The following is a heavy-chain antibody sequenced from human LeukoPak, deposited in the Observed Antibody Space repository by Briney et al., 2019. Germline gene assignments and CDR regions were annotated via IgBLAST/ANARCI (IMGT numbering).Heavy chain of an antibody. V-gene: IGHV1-18*01. D-gene: IGHD1-26*01. CDR3: ARMWELSYYMDV. J-gene: IGHJ6*03. CDR2: ISAYNDNT. CDR1: GYIFTSYG. Sequence: ASVKVSXKASGYIFTSYGISWVRQAPGQGLEWIGRISAYNDNTNYAQKLQGRVTVTTDTSTSTAYMELRSLRFDDTAVYYCARMWELSYYMDVWGKGTTVIVSS.